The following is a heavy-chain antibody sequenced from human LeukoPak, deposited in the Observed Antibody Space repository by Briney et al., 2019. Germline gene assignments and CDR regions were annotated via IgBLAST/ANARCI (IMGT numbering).Heavy chain of an antibody. CDR2: IKQDGSEK. D-gene: IGHD2-2*01. CDR3: ARDCSRASCYADY. Sequence: PGRSLRLSCAASEFTFSNYAVHWVRQAPGKGLELVANIKQDGSEKYYVDSVKGRFTISRDNAKNSVYLQMNSLRAEDTAVYYCARDCSRASCYADYWGQGTLLTVSS. CDR1: EFTFSNYA. J-gene: IGHJ4*02. V-gene: IGHV3-7*01.